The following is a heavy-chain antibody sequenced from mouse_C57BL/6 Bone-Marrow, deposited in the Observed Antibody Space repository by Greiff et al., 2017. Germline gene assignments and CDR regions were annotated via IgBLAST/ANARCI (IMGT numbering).Heavy chain of an antibody. V-gene: IGHV1-19*01. J-gene: IGHJ3*01. CDR3: ACACSFAY. CDR2: INPYNGGT. CDR1: GYTFTDYY. Sequence: VHVKQSGPVLVKPGASVKMSCKASGYTFTDYYMNWVKQSHGKSLEWIGVINPYNGGTSYNQKFKGKDTLTVDKSSSTAYMELTSLTSEDSAGYYGACACSFAYWGQGTTVTVSA.